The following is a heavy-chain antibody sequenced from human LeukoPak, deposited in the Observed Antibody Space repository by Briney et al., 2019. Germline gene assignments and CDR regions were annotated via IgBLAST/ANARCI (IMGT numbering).Heavy chain of an antibody. CDR3: AKDCTIANYHDSSGSFDY. J-gene: IGHJ4*02. CDR1: GFTFSSYA. D-gene: IGHD3-22*01. Sequence: GGSLRLSCAASGFTFSSYAMSWVRQAPGKGLEWVSAISGSGGSTYYADSVKGRFTISRDNSKNTLYLQMNSLRAEDTAVYYCAKDCTIANYHDSSGSFDYWGQGTLVTVSS. V-gene: IGHV3-23*01. CDR2: ISGSGGST.